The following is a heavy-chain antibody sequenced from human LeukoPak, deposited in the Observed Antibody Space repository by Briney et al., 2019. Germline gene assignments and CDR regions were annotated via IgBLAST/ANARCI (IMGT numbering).Heavy chain of an antibody. CDR1: GYTFTIYD. D-gene: IGHD3-3*01. V-gene: IGHV1-8*01. Sequence: GASVNVSFTASGYTFTIYDINWVRQATGQGLEWMGWMNPNSGNTGYAQKFQGRVTMTRNTSISTAYMELSSLRSEDTAVYYCARTLPYYDFWSGYYFNYYYGMDVWGQGTTVTVSS. CDR2: MNPNSGNT. J-gene: IGHJ6*02. CDR3: ARTLPYYDFWSGYYFNYYYGMDV.